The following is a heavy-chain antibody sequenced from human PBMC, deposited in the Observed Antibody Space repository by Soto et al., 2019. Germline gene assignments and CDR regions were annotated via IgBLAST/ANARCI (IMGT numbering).Heavy chain of an antibody. V-gene: IGHV3-23*01. Sequence: PGGSLILSCAAYGFTFSSYAMSWVRQAPGKGLEWVSAISGSGGSTYYADSVKGRFTISRDNSKNTLYLQMNSLRAEDTAVYYCAALVVPAAMSMVDYWGQGTLVTVSS. CDR1: GFTFSSYA. D-gene: IGHD2-2*01. CDR3: AALVVPAAMSMVDY. CDR2: ISGSGGST. J-gene: IGHJ4*02.